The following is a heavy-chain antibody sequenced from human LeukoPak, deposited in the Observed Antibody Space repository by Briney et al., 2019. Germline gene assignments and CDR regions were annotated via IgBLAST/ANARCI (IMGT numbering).Heavy chain of an antibody. CDR1: GGSINSYY. D-gene: IGHD3-9*01. CDR2: IYYSGST. CDR3: ARLTGYSSESWFDP. Sequence: SETLSLTCTVAGGSINSYYWSWIRQPPGKGLEWIGYIYYSGSTNYNPSLKSRVTIPVHTYKNQFSLKLSSVTAADTAVYYCARLTGYSSESWFDPWGQGTLVTVSS. V-gene: IGHV4-59*01. J-gene: IGHJ5*02.